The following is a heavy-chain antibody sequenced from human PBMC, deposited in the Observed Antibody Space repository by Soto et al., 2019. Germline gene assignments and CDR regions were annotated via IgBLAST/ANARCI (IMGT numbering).Heavy chain of an antibody. CDR1: GFTFSDYY. J-gene: IGHJ4*02. Sequence: PWGSLRLSCAASGFTFSDYYMSWIRRAPGKGLEWVSYISSSGSTIYYADSVKGRFTISRDNAKNSLYLQMNSLRAEDTAVYYCAGAYCGGDCYPSFDYWGQGTLVTVSS. CDR3: AGAYCGGDCYPSFDY. D-gene: IGHD2-21*02. V-gene: IGHV3-11*01. CDR2: ISSSGSTI.